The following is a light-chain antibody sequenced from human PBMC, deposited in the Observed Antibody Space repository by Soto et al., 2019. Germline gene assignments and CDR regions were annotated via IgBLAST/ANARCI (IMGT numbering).Light chain of an antibody. CDR1: PRAVTNGHY. Sequence: QAVVTPEPSLTVSPGGTVTLTCGSSPRAVTNGHYPYWFQQKPGQAPRTLIYDTTNRHSWTPARFSGSLLGGKAALTLSGAQPEDEAEYYCLLSYNGPYVFGTGTKVTVL. V-gene: IGLV7-46*01. J-gene: IGLJ1*01. CDR2: DTT. CDR3: LLSYNGPYV.